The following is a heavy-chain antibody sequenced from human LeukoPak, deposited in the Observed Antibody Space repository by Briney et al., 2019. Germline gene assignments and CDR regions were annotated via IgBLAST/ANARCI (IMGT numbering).Heavy chain of an antibody. CDR2: ITYDGSNK. D-gene: IGHD6-19*01. Sequence: PGGSLRLSCAASGFSFKDYNMHWARQAPGKGLEWVAVITYDGSNKYYTDSVKGRFTISRDNSKSTLYLQMNSLRAEDTAVYYCAKVRWDNSRWYYLDDWGQGTLATVSS. V-gene: IGHV3-30*18. CDR3: AKVRWDNSRWYYLDD. J-gene: IGHJ4*02. CDR1: GFSFKDYN.